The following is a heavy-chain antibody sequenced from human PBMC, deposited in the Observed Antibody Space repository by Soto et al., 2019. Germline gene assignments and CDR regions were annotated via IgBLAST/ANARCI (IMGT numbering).Heavy chain of an antibody. D-gene: IGHD5-18*01. J-gene: IGHJ5*02. Sequence: SETLSLTCTVSGGSISGYYWSWIRQPPGKGLEWIGYIYYSGSTNYNPSLKSRVTISVDTSKNQFSLKLSSVTAADTAVYYCARDPSAMAKPYNWFDPWGQGTLVTVSS. CDR1: GGSISGYY. CDR3: ARDPSAMAKPYNWFDP. CDR2: IYYSGST. V-gene: IGHV4-59*01.